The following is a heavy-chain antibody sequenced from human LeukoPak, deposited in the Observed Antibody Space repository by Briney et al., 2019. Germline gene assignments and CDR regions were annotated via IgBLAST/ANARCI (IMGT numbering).Heavy chain of an antibody. J-gene: IGHJ4*02. D-gene: IGHD3/OR15-3a*01. Sequence: PGGSLRLSCAASGFTFTNDFITWVRQAPGKGLEWGANMRVDGTDIHYVDSVKGRFTISSDNARNSLYLQMNTLRAEDTAVYYCARGRGWTYDSWGRGTLVTVSS. CDR1: GFTFTNDF. CDR2: MRVDGTDI. V-gene: IGHV3-7*04. CDR3: ARGRGWTYDS.